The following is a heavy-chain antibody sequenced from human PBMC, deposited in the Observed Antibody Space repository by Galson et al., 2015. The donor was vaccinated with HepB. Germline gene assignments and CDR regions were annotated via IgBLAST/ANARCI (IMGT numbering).Heavy chain of an antibody. Sequence: SLRLSCAGSGFTISSKYMSWVRQAPGKGLEWISVLYSGGSTYYADSVRGRFIISRDNSKNTVYLQMSSLRPEDTAVYFCASVVAETFGESSLDSTMYYYYGLDVWGLGTTVTVSS. CDR2: LYSGGST. D-gene: IGHD3-16*02. V-gene: IGHV3-66*01. CDR1: GFTISSKY. J-gene: IGHJ6*02. CDR3: ASVVAETFGESSLDSTMYYYYGLDV.